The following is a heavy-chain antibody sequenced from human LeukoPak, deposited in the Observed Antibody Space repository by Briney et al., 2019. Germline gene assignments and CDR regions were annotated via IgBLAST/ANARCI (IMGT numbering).Heavy chain of an antibody. V-gene: IGHV1-69*13. Sequence: GASVKVSCKASGGTFSSYAISWVRQAPGQGLEWMGGIIPIFGTANYAQKFQGRVTITADESTSTAYMELSSLRSEDTAVYYCARDEEMATVNYYYYYGMDVWGQGTTVTVSS. J-gene: IGHJ6*02. CDR3: ARDEEMATVNYYYYYGMDV. D-gene: IGHD5-24*01. CDR1: GGTFSSYA. CDR2: IIPIFGTA.